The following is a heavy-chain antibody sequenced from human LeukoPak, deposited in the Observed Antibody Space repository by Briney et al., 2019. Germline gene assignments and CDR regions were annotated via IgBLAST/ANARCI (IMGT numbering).Heavy chain of an antibody. CDR3: ARWGDGFDI. D-gene: IGHD7-27*01. J-gene: IGHJ3*02. CDR2: ISTSSSSI. CDR1: GFTFSRYS. V-gene: IGHV3-48*02. Sequence: GGSLRLSCGASGFTFSRYSMNWVRQAPGKGLEWVSYISTSSSSIYYTDSVKGRFTISRDNAKNSLYLQLNSLRDEDTAVYYCARWGDGFDIWGQGTMVTASS.